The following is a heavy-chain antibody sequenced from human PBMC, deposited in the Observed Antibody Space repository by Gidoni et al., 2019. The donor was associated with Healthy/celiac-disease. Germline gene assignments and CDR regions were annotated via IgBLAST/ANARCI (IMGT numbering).Heavy chain of an antibody. CDR2: IYSGDSA. Sequence: EVQQVESGGGVVQPGGSLRLSCAASGCTVSSNYMSWVRQAPGMGLVGVSVIYSGDSAYYSDSVESIFTISSANSDNTLYLHLNSLSAEDTAVSFCARMPYYYFDYWGQGTLVTVSS. D-gene: IGHD1-26*01. V-gene: IGHV3-66*01. CDR3: ARMPYYYFDY. CDR1: GCTVSSNY. J-gene: IGHJ4*02.